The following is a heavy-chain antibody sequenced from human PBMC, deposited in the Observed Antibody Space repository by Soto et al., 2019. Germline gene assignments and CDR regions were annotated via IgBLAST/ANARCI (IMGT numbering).Heavy chain of an antibody. J-gene: IGHJ6*02. CDR2: MSGRGGST. Sequence: RPWAAGGCTFGRHALSRVRQTKRKGLEWVSGMSGRGGSTHYADSVKGQFTISRDNSKNTLYLQMNSLRAEDTAVYYCARDGRSLSYYYYGMGVWGQGTTVTVYS. CDR3: ARDGRSLSYYYYGMGV. CDR1: GCTFGRHA. V-gene: IGHV3-23*01.